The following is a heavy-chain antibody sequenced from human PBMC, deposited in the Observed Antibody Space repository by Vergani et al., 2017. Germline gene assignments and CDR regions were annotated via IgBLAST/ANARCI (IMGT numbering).Heavy chain of an antibody. CDR2: ISGSGSSK. CDR1: GFTFDNYA. D-gene: IGHD6-13*01. Sequence: EVHLLESGGGLIQPGGSLRISCAASGFTFDNYAMTWVRQAPGKGLQWVSGISGSGSSKFYEDSLKGRVTISRDNSKNTLFLEMNSLRAEDTAVYYCARGGIAAAGKKGTYYYYYMDVWGKGTTVTVSS. V-gene: IGHV3-23*01. CDR3: ARGGIAAAGKKGTYYYYYMDV. J-gene: IGHJ6*03.